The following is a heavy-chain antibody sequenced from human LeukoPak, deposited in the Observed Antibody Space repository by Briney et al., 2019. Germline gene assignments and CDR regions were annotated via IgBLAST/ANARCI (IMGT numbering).Heavy chain of an antibody. J-gene: IGHJ4*02. D-gene: IGHD3-3*01. CDR2: IWYDGSNK. V-gene: IGHV3-33*01. Sequence: PGGSLRLSCAASGFTFSSYGMHWVRQAPGKGLEWVAAIWYDGSNKYYADSVKGRFTISRDNSKNTLYLQMNSLRAEDTAVYYCARDGGSGYYPRLYFDYWGQGTLVTVSS. CDR1: GFTFSSYG. CDR3: ARDGGSGYYPRLYFDY.